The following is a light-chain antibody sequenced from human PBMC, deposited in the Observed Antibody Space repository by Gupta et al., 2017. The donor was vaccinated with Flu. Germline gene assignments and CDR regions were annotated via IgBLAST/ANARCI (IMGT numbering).Light chain of an antibody. Sequence: ALTQSPDFQSVTPKEKVTITCRASQNVGIRLHWYQQKPKQSPKLLINYASQSMSGVPSRFSGSGSGTDFTLTIEGLEAEDAAVYCCQQRSNIPFTFGRGTTVDI. CDR3: QQRSNIPFT. CDR2: YAS. CDR1: QNVGIR. J-gene: IGKJ3*01. V-gene: IGKV6D-21*02.